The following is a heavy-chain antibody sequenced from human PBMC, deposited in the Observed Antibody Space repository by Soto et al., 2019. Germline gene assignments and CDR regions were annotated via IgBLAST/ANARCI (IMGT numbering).Heavy chain of an antibody. CDR3: AREDMSGTYQFDS. Sequence: LSLTCSVSGGSVSSQTHFWSWIRQSPGKGLEWIGYIYYSGISNSNPSLKSRVTISADTSKNQFSLTLTSVTVADTAVYYCAREDMSGTYQFDSWGQGTLVTVSS. CDR2: IYYSGIS. V-gene: IGHV4-61*01. J-gene: IGHJ4*02. D-gene: IGHD1-26*01. CDR1: GGSVSSQTHF.